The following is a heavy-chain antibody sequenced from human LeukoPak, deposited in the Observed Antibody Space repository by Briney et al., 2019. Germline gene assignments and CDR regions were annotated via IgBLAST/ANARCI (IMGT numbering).Heavy chain of an antibody. CDR2: IINSGRDI. J-gene: IGHJ4*02. Sequence: GGSLRLSCAASGFVFSNYGMNWVRQAPGKGLEWVSKIINSGRDIYYADSVRGRFTVSRDNAKNSLYLQMDSLRDEDTAVYYCATADGGSSGYYVYWGQGTQVTVSS. D-gene: IGHD6-19*01. CDR3: ATADGGSSGYYVY. V-gene: IGHV3-48*02. CDR1: GFVFSNYG.